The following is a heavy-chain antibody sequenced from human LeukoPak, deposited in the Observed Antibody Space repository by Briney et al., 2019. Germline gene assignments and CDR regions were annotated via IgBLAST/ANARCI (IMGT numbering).Heavy chain of an antibody. J-gene: IGHJ4*02. CDR2: ISDDGSNK. D-gene: IGHD3-10*01. CDR1: GFTFSAYG. V-gene: IGHV3-30*03. Sequence: PGGSLRLSCVASGFTFSAYGMHWVRQAPGKGLEWVAVISDDGSNKYYVDSVKGRFTISRDNSKNTLYLQMNSLRAEDTAVYYCARDGYYGSGTWTVFDYWGQGTLVTVSS. CDR3: ARDGYYGSGTWTVFDY.